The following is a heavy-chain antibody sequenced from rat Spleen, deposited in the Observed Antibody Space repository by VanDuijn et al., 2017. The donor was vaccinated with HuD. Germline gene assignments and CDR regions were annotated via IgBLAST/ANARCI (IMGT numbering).Heavy chain of an antibody. V-gene: IGHV5-31*01. CDR3: ARRHYGYTDYFDY. D-gene: IGHD1-11*01. J-gene: IGHJ2*01. CDR1: GFTFNNYW. Sequence: EVQLVESGGGLVQPGGSLKLSCVASGFTFNNYWMTWIRQAPGRGLEWVASITNASGRTYYSDFVKGRFTISRDTAQNTLYLQMNSLRSEDTATYYCARRHYGYTDYFDYWGQGVMVTVSS. CDR2: ITNASGRT.